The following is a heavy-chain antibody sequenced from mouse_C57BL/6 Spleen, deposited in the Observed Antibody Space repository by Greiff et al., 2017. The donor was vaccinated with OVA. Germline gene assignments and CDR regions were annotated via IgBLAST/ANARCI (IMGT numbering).Heavy chain of an antibody. V-gene: IGHV2-6*01. J-gene: IGHJ3*01. CDR2: IWGVGST. D-gene: IGHD1-1*01. CDR1: GFSLTSYG. Sequence: VQRVESGPGLVAPSQSLSITCTVSGFSLTSYGVDWVRQSPGKGLEWLGVIWGVGSTNYNSALKSRLSISKDNSKSQVFLKMNSLQTDDTAMYYCASYYGSRFAYWGQGTLVTVSA. CDR3: ASYYGSRFAY.